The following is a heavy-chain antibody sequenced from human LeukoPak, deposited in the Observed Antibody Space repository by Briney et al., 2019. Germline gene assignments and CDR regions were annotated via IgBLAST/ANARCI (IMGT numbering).Heavy chain of an antibody. V-gene: IGHV4-34*01. CDR3: ARVQTPGIAAAGPDY. J-gene: IGHJ4*02. CDR2: INHSGST. Sequence: PSETLSLTCAVYGGSFSGYCWSWIRQPPGKGLEWIGEINHSGSTNYNPSLKSRVTISVDTSKNQFSLKLSSVTAADTAVCYCARVQTPGIAAAGPDYWGQGTLVTVSS. CDR1: GGSFSGYC. D-gene: IGHD6-13*01.